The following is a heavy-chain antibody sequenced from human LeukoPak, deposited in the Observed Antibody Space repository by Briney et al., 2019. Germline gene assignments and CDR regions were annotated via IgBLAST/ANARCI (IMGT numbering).Heavy chain of an antibody. CDR1: GFTFSSYW. V-gene: IGHV3-7*01. D-gene: IGHD1-1*01. CDR2: IKQDGSEK. Sequence: GGSLRLSCAASGFTFSSYWMSWVRQAPGKGLEWVANIKQDGSEKYYVDSVKGRFTISRDNAKNSLYLQMNSLRAEDTAVYYCARGGSGTLVGAFQIWGQGTMVTVSS. CDR3: ARGGSGTLVGAFQI. J-gene: IGHJ3*02.